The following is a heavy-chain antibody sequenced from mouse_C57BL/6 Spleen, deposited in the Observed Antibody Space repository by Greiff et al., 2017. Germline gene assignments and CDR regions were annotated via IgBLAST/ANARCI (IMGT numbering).Heavy chain of an antibody. Sequence: QVQLQQSGAELVKPGASVKISCKASGYAFSSYWMNWVKQRPGKGLEWIGQIYPGDGDTNYNGKFKGKATLTADKSSSTAYMQLSSLTSEDAAVYFCARKTTVGYFDVWGTGTTVTVSS. V-gene: IGHV1-80*01. J-gene: IGHJ1*03. CDR2: IYPGDGDT. CDR3: ARKTTVGYFDV. D-gene: IGHD1-1*01. CDR1: GYAFSSYW.